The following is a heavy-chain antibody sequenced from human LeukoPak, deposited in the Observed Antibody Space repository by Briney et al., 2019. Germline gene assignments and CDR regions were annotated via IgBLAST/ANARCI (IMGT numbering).Heavy chain of an antibody. D-gene: IGHD3-10*01. CDR1: GFTFSNFG. CDR2: IWYDGSNT. J-gene: IGHJ4*02. CDR3: ARAPGLRGSYHNSGSYSHGFDA. V-gene: IGHV3-33*01. Sequence: GGSLRLSCAASGFTFSNFGMHWVRQAPGKGLEWVSVIWYDGSNTYYADSVKGRFTISRDNSKNTLYLQMSSLRAEDTAMYYCARAPGLRGSYHNSGSYSHGFDAWGQGTLVTVSS.